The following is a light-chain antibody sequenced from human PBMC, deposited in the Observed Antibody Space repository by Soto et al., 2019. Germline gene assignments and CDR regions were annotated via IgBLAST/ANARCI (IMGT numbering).Light chain of an antibody. CDR1: SGPSNYA. V-gene: IGLV4-69*01. CDR3: QTLRSVIVG. J-gene: IGLJ2*01. CDR2: INSDGSH. Sequence: QSVLTQSPSASASLGASVKLTCTLSSGPSNYAISWHQQQSEKSPRYRMKINSDGSHSKGDGIPDRFSGSSSGAERYLTISRIKCEDVADYSCQTLRSVIVGFAGGTRLPVL.